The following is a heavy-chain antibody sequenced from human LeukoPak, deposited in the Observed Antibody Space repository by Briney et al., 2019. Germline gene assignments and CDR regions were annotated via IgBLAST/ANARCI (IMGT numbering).Heavy chain of an antibody. J-gene: IGHJ3*02. CDR1: GGSISSYY. CDR2: IYYSGST. V-gene: IGHV4-59*08. D-gene: IGHD3-10*01. CDR3: ASLTWFGDRAVAFDI. Sequence: SETLSLTCTVSGGSISSYYWSWIRQPPGKGLEWIGYIYYSGSTNYNPSLKSRVTISVDTSKNQFSLKLSSVTAADTAVYYCASLTWFGDRAVAFDIWGQGTMVTVSS.